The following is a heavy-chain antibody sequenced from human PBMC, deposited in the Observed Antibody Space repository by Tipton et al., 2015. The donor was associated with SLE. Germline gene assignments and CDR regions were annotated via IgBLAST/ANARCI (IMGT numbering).Heavy chain of an antibody. CDR2: IYYTGVT. D-gene: IGHD1-14*01. CDR1: GTSITSSY. CDR3: ARTAGVPEP. Sequence: TLSLTCTVSGTSITSSYWSWIRQPPGKGLEYIGYIYYTGVTNYNPSLNSRITISLDMSNNQFSLTLRSVTAADTAVYYCARTAGVPEPWGQGTLVTVSS. J-gene: IGHJ5*02. V-gene: IGHV4-59*03.